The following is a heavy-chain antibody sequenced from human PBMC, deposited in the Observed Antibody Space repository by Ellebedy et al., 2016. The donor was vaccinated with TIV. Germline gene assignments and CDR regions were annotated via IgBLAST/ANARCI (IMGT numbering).Heavy chain of an antibody. CDR2: ISADGSNK. V-gene: IGHV3-30*18. CDR3: AKDLAAKWLQAFDY. J-gene: IGHJ4*02. D-gene: IGHD5-24*01. CDR1: GFTFSSYG. Sequence: GESLKISCAASGFTFSSYGMHWVRQAPGKGLEWVAVISADGSNKYYADSVKGRFTISRDDSKNTLYLQMDSLRAADTAVYYCAKDLAAKWLQAFDYWGQGTLVTVSS.